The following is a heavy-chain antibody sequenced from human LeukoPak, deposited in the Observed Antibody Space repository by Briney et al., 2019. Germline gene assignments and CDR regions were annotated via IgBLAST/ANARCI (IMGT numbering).Heavy chain of an antibody. CDR3: ARDVRVVKVHSTFYGMDV. CDR1: GGSISSYY. J-gene: IGHJ6*02. V-gene: IGHV4-4*07. D-gene: IGHD3-22*01. CDR2: IYTSGST. Sequence: PSETLSLTCTVSGGSISSYYWSWIRQPAGKGLEWIGRIYTSGSTNYNPSLKSRVTISVDTSKNQFSLKLSSVTAADTAVYYCARDVRVVKVHSTFYGMDVWGQGTTVTVSS.